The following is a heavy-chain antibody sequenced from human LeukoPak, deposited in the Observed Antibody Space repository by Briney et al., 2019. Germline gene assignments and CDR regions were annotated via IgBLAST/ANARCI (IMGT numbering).Heavy chain of an antibody. CDR1: GFTFSSYA. Sequence: GGSLRLSCAASGFTFSSYAMHWVRQAPGKGLEWVAVIPYDGSNKYYADSVKGRFTISRDNSKNTLYLQMNSLRAEDTAVYYCARATGYCSSTSCYGREDYYMDVWGKGTTVTVSS. CDR3: ARATGYCSSTSCYGREDYYMDV. V-gene: IGHV3-30*01. J-gene: IGHJ6*03. CDR2: IPYDGSNK. D-gene: IGHD2-2*01.